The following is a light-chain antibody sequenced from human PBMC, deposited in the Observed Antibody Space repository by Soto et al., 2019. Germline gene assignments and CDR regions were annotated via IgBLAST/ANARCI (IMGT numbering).Light chain of an antibody. CDR2: DAS. J-gene: IGKJ1*01. Sequence: DIQMTQSPSTLSASVGDRVTITCRASQSISSWLAWYQQKPGKAPKLLIYDASSLESGVPSRFSGSGSGTEFTLTISSLHPDDFATYYCQQYNSYPETFGQGTKVEIK. CDR3: QQYNSYPET. V-gene: IGKV1-5*01. CDR1: QSISSW.